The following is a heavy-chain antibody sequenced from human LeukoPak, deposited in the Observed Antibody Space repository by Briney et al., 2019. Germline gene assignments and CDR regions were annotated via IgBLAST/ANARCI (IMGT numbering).Heavy chain of an antibody. J-gene: IGHJ4*02. D-gene: IGHD3-22*01. CDR3: ARQGITMIVPFDY. Sequence: GESLKISCKGSGYSFTSYWIGWVRQMPGKGLEWMGIIYPGDSDTRYSPSFQGQVTISADKSISTAYLQWSSLKASDTAMYHCARQGITMIVPFDYWGQGTLVTVSS. CDR2: IYPGDSDT. V-gene: IGHV5-51*01. CDR1: GYSFTSYW.